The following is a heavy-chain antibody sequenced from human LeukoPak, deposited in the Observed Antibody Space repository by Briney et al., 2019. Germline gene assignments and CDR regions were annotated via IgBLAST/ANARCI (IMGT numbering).Heavy chain of an antibody. CDR2: INSDGSTT. Sequence: GGSLRLSCAASGFTFSSYWMSWVRQAPGKGLVWVSRINSDGSTTSYADSVKGRFTISRDNAKNTLYLQMNSLRAEDTAVYYCAKSPNWNYALDYWGQGTLVTVSS. J-gene: IGHJ4*02. CDR3: AKSPNWNYALDY. CDR1: GFTFSSYW. V-gene: IGHV3-74*01. D-gene: IGHD1-7*01.